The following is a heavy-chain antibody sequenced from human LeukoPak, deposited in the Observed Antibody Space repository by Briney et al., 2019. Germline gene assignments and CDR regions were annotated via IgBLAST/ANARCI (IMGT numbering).Heavy chain of an antibody. CDR3: AKDTYYDILTGPGEYNWFDP. V-gene: IGHV3-9*01. Sequence: GRSLRLSCAASGFTFDDYAMHWVRQAPGKGLEWVSGISWNSGSIGYADSVKGRFTISRDNAKNSLYLQMNSLRAEDTALYYCAKDTYYDILTGPGEYNWFDPWGQGTLVTVSS. D-gene: IGHD3-9*01. CDR2: ISWNSGSI. CDR1: GFTFDDYA. J-gene: IGHJ5*02.